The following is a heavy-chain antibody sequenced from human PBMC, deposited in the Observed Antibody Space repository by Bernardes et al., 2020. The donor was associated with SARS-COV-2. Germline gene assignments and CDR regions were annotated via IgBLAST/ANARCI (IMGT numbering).Heavy chain of an antibody. CDR3: AGAQLWGYDAFDI. J-gene: IGHJ3*02. V-gene: IGHV1-2*04. D-gene: IGHD5-18*01. CDR1: GYTFTGYY. Sequence: ASVKVSCKASGYTFTGYYMHWVRQAPGQGLEWMGWINPNSGGTNYAQKFQSWVTMTRDTSISTAYMELSRLRSDDTAVYYCAGAQLWGYDAFDIWGQGAMVTVSS. CDR2: INPNSGGT.